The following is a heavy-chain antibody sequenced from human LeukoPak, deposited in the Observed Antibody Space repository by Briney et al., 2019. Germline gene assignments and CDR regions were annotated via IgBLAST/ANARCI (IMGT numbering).Heavy chain of an antibody. D-gene: IGHD1-26*01. Sequence: PSETLSLTCTVSGGSISSNYWSWIRQPPGKGLEWIGYINTSGSTNYNPSLKSRVSISLDTSRNHLSLKLTSVTAADTAVYFCARLGSYHDFWGQGALVTVSS. CDR3: ARLGSYHDF. J-gene: IGHJ4*02. CDR1: GGSISSNY. CDR2: INTSGST. V-gene: IGHV4-4*09.